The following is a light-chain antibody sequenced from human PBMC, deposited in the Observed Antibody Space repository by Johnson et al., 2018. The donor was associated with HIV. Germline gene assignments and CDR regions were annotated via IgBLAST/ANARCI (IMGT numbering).Light chain of an antibody. CDR2: DNN. CDR1: SSNIGNNY. V-gene: IGLV1-51*01. Sequence: QSVLTQPPSASAAPGQKVAISCSGSSSNIGNNYVSWYQQVPGTAPKLLIYDNNRRPSGIPDRFSGSKSGSLATLGITGLQTGDEADYYCGTWDSSWGVFGTGTKVTVL. J-gene: IGLJ1*01. CDR3: GTWDSSWGV.